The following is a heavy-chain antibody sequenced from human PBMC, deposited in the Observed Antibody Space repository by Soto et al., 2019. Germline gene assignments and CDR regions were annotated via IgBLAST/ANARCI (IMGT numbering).Heavy chain of an antibody. CDR3: ARDRRVLRFLEWLRYWYFDL. D-gene: IGHD3-3*01. V-gene: IGHV1-18*04. Sequence: ASVKVSCKASGYTFTSYGISWVRQAPGQGLEWMGWISAYNGNTNYAQKLQGRVTMTTDTSTSTAYMELRSLRSDDTAVYYCARDRRVLRFLEWLRYWYFDLWGRGTLVTVSS. J-gene: IGHJ2*01. CDR2: ISAYNGNT. CDR1: GYTFTSYG.